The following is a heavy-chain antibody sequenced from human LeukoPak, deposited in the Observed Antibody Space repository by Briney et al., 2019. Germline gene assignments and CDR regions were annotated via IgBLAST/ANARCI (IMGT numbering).Heavy chain of an antibody. J-gene: IGHJ2*01. CDR2: IYPGDSDT. V-gene: IGHV5-51*01. D-gene: IGHD3-10*01. CDR3: ARLLWFGVDWYFDL. Sequence: GASLKISCKGSGSSFTSYWVGWVRQMPGKGLEWMGIIYPGDSDTRYSPSFQGQVTISADKSISTAYLQWSSLKASDTAMYYCARLLWFGVDWYFDLWGRGTLVTVSS. CDR1: GSSFTSYW.